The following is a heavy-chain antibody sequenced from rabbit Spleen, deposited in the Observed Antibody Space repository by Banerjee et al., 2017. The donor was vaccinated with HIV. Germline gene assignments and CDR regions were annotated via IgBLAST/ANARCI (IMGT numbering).Heavy chain of an antibody. Sequence: QEQLVESGGGLVQPDGSLTLTCKASGFDFSSNAMCWVRQAPGKGPEWIACIANGDGSTYYASWVNGRFTISRSTSLNTVTLQMTSLTAADTATYFCARDLAGIIGWNFNLWGPGTLVTVS. CDR2: IANGDGST. CDR1: GFDFSSNA. V-gene: IGHV1S47*01. D-gene: IGHD4-1*01. CDR3: ARDLAGIIGWNFNL. J-gene: IGHJ4*01.